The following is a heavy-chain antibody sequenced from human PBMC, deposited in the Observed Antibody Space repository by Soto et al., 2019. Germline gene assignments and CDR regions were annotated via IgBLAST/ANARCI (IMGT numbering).Heavy chain of an antibody. D-gene: IGHD3-3*01. J-gene: IGHJ6*02. CDR2: INSDGSST. Sequence: GWSLRLSCAASGFTFSNNWMHWVRQAPGKGPVWVSRINSDGSSTYYADSVKGRFTISRDNSKNTLYLQMNSLRAEDTAVYYCAKDVLRFLEWLAFYGMDVWGQGTTVTVSS. CDR1: GFTFSNNW. CDR3: AKDVLRFLEWLAFYGMDV. V-gene: IGHV3-74*01.